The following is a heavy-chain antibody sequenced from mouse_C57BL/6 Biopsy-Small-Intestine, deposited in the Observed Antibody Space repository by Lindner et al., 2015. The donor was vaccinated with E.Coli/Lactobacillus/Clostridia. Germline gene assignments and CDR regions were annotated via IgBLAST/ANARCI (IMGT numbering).Heavy chain of an antibody. V-gene: IGHV2-6*01. CDR2: IWTIGCT. J-gene: IGHJ3*01. D-gene: IGHD2-3*01. CDR3: ASARGDGSFAY. Sequence: VQLQRSGPGLVAPSQSLSITCTVSGSSLSSFGVDWIRQSPGKGLEWLGVIWTIGCTNYNSALKSRLTISKDNSKSQVFLKMDSLQTDDTAMYYCASARGDGSFAYWGQGTLVTVSA. CDR1: GSSLSSFG.